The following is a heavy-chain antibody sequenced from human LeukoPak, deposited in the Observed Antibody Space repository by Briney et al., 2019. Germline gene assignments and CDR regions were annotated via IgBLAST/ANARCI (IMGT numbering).Heavy chain of an antibody. CDR3: ANIRGYCSGGSCSDY. CDR1: LYTFTGYY. D-gene: IGHD2-15*01. J-gene: IGHJ4*02. V-gene: IGHV1-2*07. Sequence: ASVKDSCEPSLYTFTGYYIHGVRQAPRRGLEWMGWTNPNSGGTNYAHEFEGRVTMTRDTSISTAYMELSRLRSDDTAVYYCANIRGYCSGGSCSDYWGQGTLVNVSS. CDR2: TNPNSGGT.